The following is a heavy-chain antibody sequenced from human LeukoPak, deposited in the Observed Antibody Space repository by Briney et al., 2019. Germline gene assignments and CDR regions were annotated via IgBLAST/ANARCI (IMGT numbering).Heavy chain of an antibody. CDR2: IKSKTDGGTT. CDR3: ARVGGVYHDIWRAIAPSKKYYYYMDV. J-gene: IGHJ6*03. D-gene: IGHD3-3*01. V-gene: IGHV3-15*01. Sequence: GGSLRLSCAASGFTFSNAWMSWVRQAPGKGLEWVGRIKSKTDGGTTDYAAPVKGRFTISRDNSRKTLYLQMNSLNAEDTAVYYCARVGGVYHDIWRAIAPSKKYYYYMDVWGKGTTVTVSS. CDR1: GFTFSNAW.